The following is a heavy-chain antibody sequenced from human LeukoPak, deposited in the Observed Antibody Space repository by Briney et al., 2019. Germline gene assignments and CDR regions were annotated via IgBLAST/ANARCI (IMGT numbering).Heavy chain of an antibody. CDR3: ARAKPPLWVRGVTEFDY. J-gene: IGHJ4*02. Sequence: GASVKVSCKASGYTFTGYYMHWVRQAPGQGLEWMGWINPNSGGTNYAQKFQGRVTMTRDTSINTAYMDLSSLRSDDTAVYYCARAKPPLWVRGVTEFDYWGQGTLITVSS. CDR2: INPNSGGT. CDR1: GYTFTGYY. V-gene: IGHV1-2*02. D-gene: IGHD3-10*01.